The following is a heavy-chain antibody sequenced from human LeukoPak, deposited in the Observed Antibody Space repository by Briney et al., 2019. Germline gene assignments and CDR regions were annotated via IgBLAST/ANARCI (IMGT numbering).Heavy chain of an antibody. D-gene: IGHD4-17*01. CDR3: ARGKSPTTVTIDY. V-gene: IGHV1-69*05. J-gene: IGHJ4*02. Sequence: SVKVSCKASGGTFSSYAISWVRQAPGQGLEWMGGIIPIFGTANYAQKFQGRVTITTDESTSTAYMELSGLRSEDTAVYYCARGKSPTTVTIDYWGQGTLVTVSS. CDR1: GGTFSSYA. CDR2: IIPIFGTA.